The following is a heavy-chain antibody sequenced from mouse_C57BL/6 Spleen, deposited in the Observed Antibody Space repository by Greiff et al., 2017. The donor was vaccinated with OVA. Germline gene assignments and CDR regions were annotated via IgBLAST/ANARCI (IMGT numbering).Heavy chain of an antibody. J-gene: IGHJ3*01. CDR1: GYTFTEYT. V-gene: IGHV1-62-2*01. CDR3: ARHEDYYSNYPAWFAY. D-gene: IGHD2-5*01. CDR2: FYPGSGSI. Sequence: VVKPGASVKLSCKASGYTFTEYTIHWVKQRSGQGLEWIGWFYPGSGSIKYNEKFKDKATLTADKSSSTVYMELSRLTSEDSAVYFCARHEDYYSNYPAWFAYWGQGTLVTVSA.